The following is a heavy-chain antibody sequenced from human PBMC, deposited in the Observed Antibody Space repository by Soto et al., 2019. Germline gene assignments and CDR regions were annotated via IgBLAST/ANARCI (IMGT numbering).Heavy chain of an antibody. CDR2: ISLSGSTI. D-gene: IGHD1-26*01. CDR1: GFAFINYE. J-gene: IGHJ4*02. V-gene: IGHV3-48*03. Sequence: GGSLRLSCAASGFAFINYEMNWVRQAPGKGLEWVSYISLSGSTIYYADSVKGRFTIPRDDAKDSLYLEMDSLRADDTAVYYCARESFSASPNFFDYWGQGTLVTVSS. CDR3: ARESFSASPNFFDY.